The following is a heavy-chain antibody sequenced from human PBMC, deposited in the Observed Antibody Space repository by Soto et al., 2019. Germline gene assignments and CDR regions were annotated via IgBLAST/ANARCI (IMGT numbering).Heavy chain of an antibody. V-gene: IGHV6-1*01. CDR1: GDSVSSNTAS. CDR3: AKGDNLGPKTGYAFDP. Sequence: SQTLSLTCAISGDSVSSNTASWNWIRQSPSRGLEWLGRTYSRSKWYNDYAVSVKSRLIINPDTSNNQFSLQLNSVTPEDTAVYFCAKGDNLGPKTGYAFDPWGQGIMVTVSS. J-gene: IGHJ5*02. CDR2: TYSRSKWYN. D-gene: IGHD5-12*01.